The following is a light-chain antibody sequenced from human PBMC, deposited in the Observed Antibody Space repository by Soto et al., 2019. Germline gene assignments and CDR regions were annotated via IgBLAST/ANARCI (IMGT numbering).Light chain of an antibody. V-gene: IGKV3-20*01. CDR3: QQYGSSQIT. CDR2: GAS. Sequence: VCTQSPGPLSLSPGERATLSCRASQSVSSSYLAWYQQKPGQAPRLLIYGASSRATGIPDRFSGRGSGTDFTLTISRLEPEDFAVYYCQQYGSSQITFGQGTRLEIK. J-gene: IGKJ5*01. CDR1: QSVSSSY.